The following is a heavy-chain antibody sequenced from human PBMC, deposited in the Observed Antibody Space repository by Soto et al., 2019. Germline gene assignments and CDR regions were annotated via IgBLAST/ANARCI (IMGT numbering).Heavy chain of an antibody. CDR3: AKPGVRGYKILAHFAS. D-gene: IGHD3-10*01. Sequence: GGSLRLSCVASGFTFSAYGMHWVRQAPGKGLEWVAVISYDANNKKYADSVKGRFTISRDYSNNTLYLQMNSLRPEDTAVYYCAKPGVRGYKILAHFASGGQGALVTVSS. CDR1: GFTFSAYG. CDR2: ISYDANNK. V-gene: IGHV3-30*18. J-gene: IGHJ4*02.